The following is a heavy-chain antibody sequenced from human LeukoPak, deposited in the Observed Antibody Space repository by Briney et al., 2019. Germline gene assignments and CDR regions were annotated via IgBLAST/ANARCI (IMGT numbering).Heavy chain of an antibody. CDR2: IYYSGST. J-gene: IGHJ5*02. V-gene: IGHV4-59*01. Sequence: SETLSLTCTVSGVSISSYYWSWIRQPPGKGLEWIGYIYYSGSTNYNPSLKSRVTISVDTSKNQFSLKLSSVTAADTAVYYCAREISGSSYLTWFDPWGQGTLVTVSS. D-gene: IGHD6-13*01. CDR1: GVSISSYY. CDR3: AREISGSSYLTWFDP.